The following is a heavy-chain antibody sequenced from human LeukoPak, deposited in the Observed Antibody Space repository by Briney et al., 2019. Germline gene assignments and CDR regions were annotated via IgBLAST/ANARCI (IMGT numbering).Heavy chain of an antibody. CDR1: GGSIRGYY. V-gene: IGHV4-59*01. CDR3: AREYCSSTNCYFHY. Sequence: SETLSLTCTVSGGSIRGYYWTWIRKPPGQGLEWIGYIYYSGSVDYNPSLTSRVTISVDTSNNQFSLKLSSVTAADSALYYCAREYCSSTNCYFHYWGQGTLVTVSS. D-gene: IGHD2-2*01. CDR2: IYYSGSV. J-gene: IGHJ4*02.